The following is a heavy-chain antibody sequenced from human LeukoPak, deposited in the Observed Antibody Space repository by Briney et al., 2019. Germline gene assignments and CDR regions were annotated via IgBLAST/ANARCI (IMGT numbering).Heavy chain of an antibody. Sequence: GGSLRLSCAASGFTFSSYWMSWVRQAPGKGLEWVANIKQDGSEKYYVDSVKGRFTISRDNAKNSLYLQMNSLRAEDTAVYYCARVVFVDFWSGYPSPFDYWGQGTLVTVSS. CDR2: IKQDGSEK. D-gene: IGHD3-3*01. CDR3: ARVVFVDFWSGYPSPFDY. V-gene: IGHV3-7*01. CDR1: GFTFSSYW. J-gene: IGHJ4*02.